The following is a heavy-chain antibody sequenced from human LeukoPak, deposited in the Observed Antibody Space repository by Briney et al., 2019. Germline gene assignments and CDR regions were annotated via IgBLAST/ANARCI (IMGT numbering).Heavy chain of an antibody. Sequence: GGSLRLSCAASGFTFSSHGMNWVRQAPGKGLEWVSGISPNGVITYYADSVKGRFTISRDNSKGTVYLQMNSLRPEDTAVYYCARLREIPVFGVVTKSTSYFDYWGQGTLVTVSS. CDR3: ARLREIPVFGVVTKSTSYFDY. CDR2: ISPNGVIT. J-gene: IGHJ4*02. V-gene: IGHV3-23*01. D-gene: IGHD3-3*01. CDR1: GFTFSSHG.